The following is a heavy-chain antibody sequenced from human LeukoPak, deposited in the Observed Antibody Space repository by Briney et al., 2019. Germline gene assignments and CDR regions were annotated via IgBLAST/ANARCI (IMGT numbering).Heavy chain of an antibody. Sequence: PSETPSLTCTVSGGSISSYYWSWIRQPPGKGLEWIGYIYYSGSTNYNPSLKSRVTISVDTSKNQFSLKLSSVTAADTAVYYCARTLESYPAEYFQHWRQGTLVTVCS. J-gene: IGHJ1*01. V-gene: IGHV4-59*01. CDR2: IYYSGST. CDR1: GGSISSYY. CDR3: ARTLESYPAEYFQH. D-gene: IGHD1-26*01.